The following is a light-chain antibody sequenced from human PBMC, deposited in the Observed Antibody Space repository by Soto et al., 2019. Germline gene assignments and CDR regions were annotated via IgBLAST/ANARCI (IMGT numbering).Light chain of an antibody. J-gene: IGKJ1*01. CDR3: QQYGSSPWK. Sequence: EIVLTQSPGTLSLSPGERVTLSCRSSQSVSSTYLAWYQQKPGEAPRLIIYCASSRAAGIPDRFSGSGSGTDFTLTINRLEPDDFAVYYCQQYGSSPWKFGQGTKGEIK. V-gene: IGKV3-20*01. CDR1: QSVSSTY. CDR2: CAS.